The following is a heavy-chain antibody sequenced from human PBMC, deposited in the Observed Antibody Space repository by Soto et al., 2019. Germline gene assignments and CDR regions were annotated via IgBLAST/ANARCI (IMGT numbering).Heavy chain of an antibody. CDR3: ARVETYFRNPDKKHTYDSSGYYFSLFFDY. CDR1: GYTFTGYY. CDR2: INPNSGGT. V-gene: IGHV1-2*02. J-gene: IGHJ4*02. Sequence: ASVKVSCKSSGYTFTGYYIHWVRQAPGQGLEWMGWINPNSGGTNYAQKFQGRVTMTRDTSISTAYMELSRPRSDDTAVYYCARVETYFRNPDKKHTYDSSGYYFSLFFDYWGQGTLVTVSS. D-gene: IGHD3-22*01.